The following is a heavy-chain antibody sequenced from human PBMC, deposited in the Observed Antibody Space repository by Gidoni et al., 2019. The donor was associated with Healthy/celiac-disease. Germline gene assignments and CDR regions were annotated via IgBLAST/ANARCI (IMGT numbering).Heavy chain of an antibody. J-gene: IGHJ3*02. CDR1: GFTFSSYS. CDR3: ARDRGDYVWGSYRSRPDAFDI. CDR2: ISSSSSYI. D-gene: IGHD3-16*02. Sequence: EVQLVESGGGLVKPGGSLRLSCAASGFTFSSYSMNWVRQAPGKGLEWVSSISSSSSYIYYADSVKGRFTISRDNAKNSLYLQMNSLRAEDTAVYYCARDRGDYVWGSYRSRPDAFDIWGQGTMVTVSS. V-gene: IGHV3-21*01.